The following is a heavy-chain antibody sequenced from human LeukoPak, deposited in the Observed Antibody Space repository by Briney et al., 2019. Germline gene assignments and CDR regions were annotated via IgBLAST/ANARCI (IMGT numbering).Heavy chain of an antibody. CDR3: ARDTGYYFGSGNYLYYFDY. Sequence: SETLSLTCTVFGGSVSSYYWSWIRQPAGKGLEWIGRMYTSGSTNYNPSLKSRVTMSVDTSKNQFSLKLSSVTAADTAVYYCARDTGYYFGSGNYLYYFDYWGQGTLVTVSS. CDR1: GGSVSSYY. CDR2: MYTSGST. D-gene: IGHD3-10*01. J-gene: IGHJ4*02. V-gene: IGHV4-4*07.